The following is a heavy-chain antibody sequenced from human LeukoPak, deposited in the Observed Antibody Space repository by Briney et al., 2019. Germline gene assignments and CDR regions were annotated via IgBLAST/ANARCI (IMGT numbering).Heavy chain of an antibody. J-gene: IGHJ4*02. V-gene: IGHV3-66*04. CDR1: GITVSTNC. D-gene: IGHD3-9*01. CDR3: ARLHYDVLTGPFDH. Sequence: GGSLRLSCAASGITVSTNCMSWVRQAPGKGLEWVSIIYSGGATFYADSVKGRFTISRENSKNTLWLQMNSLRAEDTAVYYCARLHYDVLTGPFDHWGQGTLVTVSS. CDR2: IYSGGAT.